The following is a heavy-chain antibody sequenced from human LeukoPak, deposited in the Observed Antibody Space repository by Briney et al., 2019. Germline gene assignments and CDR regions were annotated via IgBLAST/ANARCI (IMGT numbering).Heavy chain of an antibody. V-gene: IGHV4-39*07. CDR3: ARDRFGGGTFDP. Sequence: SETLSLTCTVSDVSVTTRDSYWGWIRQPPGKGLEWIGSAYYSGSTYFNPSLKSRLSISVDTSKNQFSLKLSSVTAADTAVYYCARDRFGGGTFDPWGQGTLVTVSS. D-gene: IGHD2-15*01. CDR1: DVSVTTRDSY. J-gene: IGHJ5*02. CDR2: AYYSGST.